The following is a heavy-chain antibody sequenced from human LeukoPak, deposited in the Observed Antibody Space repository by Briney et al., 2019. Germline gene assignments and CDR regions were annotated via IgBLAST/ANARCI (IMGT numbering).Heavy chain of an antibody. J-gene: IGHJ4*02. CDR2: MNPNSGNT. D-gene: IGHD2-15*01. Sequence: ASVKVSCKASGYTFTSYDINWVRQATGQGLEWMGWMNPNSGNTGYAQKFQGRVTMTRNTSISTAYMELGSPRSEDTAVYYCARGAGYCSGGSCYSESSYDYWGQGTLVTVSS. CDR3: ARGAGYCSGGSCYSESSYDY. V-gene: IGHV1-8*01. CDR1: GYTFTSYD.